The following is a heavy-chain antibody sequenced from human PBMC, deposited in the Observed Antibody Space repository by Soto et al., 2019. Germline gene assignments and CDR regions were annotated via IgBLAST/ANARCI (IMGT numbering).Heavy chain of an antibody. CDR2: IYYSGST. D-gene: IGHD6-19*01. Sequence: SLTLPLTCTVSGGSISSGGYYWSWIRQHPGKSLEWIGYIYYSGSTYYNPSLKSRVTISVDTSKNQFSLKLSSVTAADTAVYYCARDLFSAVAGSGAVNWSDPRRKRSPVTVS. CDR1: GGSISSGGYY. V-gene: IGHV4-31*03. CDR3: ARDLFSAVAGSGAVNWSDP. J-gene: IGHJ5*02.